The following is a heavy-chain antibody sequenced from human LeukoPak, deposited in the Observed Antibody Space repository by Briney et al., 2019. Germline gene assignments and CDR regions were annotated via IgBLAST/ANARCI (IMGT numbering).Heavy chain of an antibody. V-gene: IGHV1-18*01. CDR3: ARDQSHDYGYYYYYYYMDV. Sequence: ASVKVSCKASGYTFTSYGISWVRQAPGQGLEWIGWISAHNGNTNYAQKLQGRVTMTTDTSTSTAYMELRSLRSDDTAVYYCARDQSHDYGYYYYYYYMDVWGKGTTVTVSS. J-gene: IGHJ6*03. CDR1: GYTFTSYG. D-gene: IGHD4-17*01. CDR2: ISAHNGNT.